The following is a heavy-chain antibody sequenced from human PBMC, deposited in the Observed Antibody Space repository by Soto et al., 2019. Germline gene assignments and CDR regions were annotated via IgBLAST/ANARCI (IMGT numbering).Heavy chain of an antibody. CDR2: ITGGGDNT. CDR1: GFTFTSYA. CDR3: TQDGGSRDWLTVN. Sequence: EVQLLESGGDLVQPGGSLRLSCAASGFTFTSYAMSWIRQAPGKGLEWVSAITGGGDNTYYADSVKGRFTISRDNSKNTPYLHMNSLRAEDTAFYYCTQDGGSRDWLTVNWGQGTLVTVSS. D-gene: IGHD3-9*01. J-gene: IGHJ4*02. V-gene: IGHV3-23*01.